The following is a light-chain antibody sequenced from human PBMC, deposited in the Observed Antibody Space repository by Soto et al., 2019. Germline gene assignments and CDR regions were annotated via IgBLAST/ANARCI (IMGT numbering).Light chain of an antibody. Sequence: EILMTQSPATLSVSPGERATLSCRASQSLNRNLAWYQQKPGQAPRLIIYGASTRASGIPARFSGSGSGTEFTLNSSSLQSEDFARYYCQHYNDWPPAFTFGPGTKGDL. J-gene: IGKJ3*01. V-gene: IGKV3D-15*01. CDR3: QHYNDWPPAFT. CDR2: GAS. CDR1: QSLNRN.